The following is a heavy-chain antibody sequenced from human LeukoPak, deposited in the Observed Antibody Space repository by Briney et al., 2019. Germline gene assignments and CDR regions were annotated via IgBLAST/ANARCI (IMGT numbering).Heavy chain of an antibody. CDR1: GGSISSSSDH. D-gene: IGHD3-22*01. CDR2: LYYSGSS. J-gene: IGHJ4*02. Sequence: PSETLSLTCTVSGGSISSSSDHWGWIRQPPGRGLEWIVTLYYSGSSYYNPSLKSRVSISVDTSKNHLSLRLSSVTAADTDVYYCASLSDSSGYYPFDYWGQGTLVTVPS. V-gene: IGHV4-39*01. CDR3: ASLSDSSGYYPFDY.